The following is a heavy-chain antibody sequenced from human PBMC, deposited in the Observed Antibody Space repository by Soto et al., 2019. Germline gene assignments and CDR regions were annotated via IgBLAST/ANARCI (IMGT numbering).Heavy chain of an antibody. J-gene: IGHJ4*02. CDR2: ISYTGSTI. CDR3: ARGLRIYYDRSGLHY. D-gene: IGHD3-22*01. Sequence: PGGSLRLSCAASGFTSSNYEMNWVRQTPGKGLEWVSYISYTGSTIYYADSVRGRFTISRDNSKNSLYLQMNSLRAEDTAVYYCARGLRIYYDRSGLHYWGQGTLVTVSS. CDR1: GFTSSNYE. V-gene: IGHV3-48*03.